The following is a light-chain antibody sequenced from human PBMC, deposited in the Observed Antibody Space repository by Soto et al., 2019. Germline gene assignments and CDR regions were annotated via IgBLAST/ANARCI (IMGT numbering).Light chain of an antibody. CDR3: QQYTYYST. V-gene: IGKV1-5*01. CDR1: HSLNGR. Sequence: DIQMTQSPSTLSSSIGDRVTITCRASHSLNGRLAWYLQRPGHAPDLLIYDVSTLETGVPSRFSGTGSETEFTLTISCLQPDDFATYYCQQYTYYSTFDPGTTVEIK. CDR2: DVS. J-gene: IGKJ1*01.